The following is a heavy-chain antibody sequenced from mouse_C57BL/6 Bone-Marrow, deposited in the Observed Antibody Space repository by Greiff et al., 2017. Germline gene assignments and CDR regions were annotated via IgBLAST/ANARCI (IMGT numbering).Heavy chain of an antibody. V-gene: IGHV14-2*01. CDR3: TRSLISCDTNN. D-gene: IGHD1-1*01. J-gene: IGHJ2*01. Sequence: LVESGAELVKPGASVKLSCTASGFNFKDYYIPWVKQRPEQGLEWIGIIDPEAGDTKYAPKFQDKATITAAPSSNTAYLQLSSLTSEDTAVYYCTRSLISCDTNNWGQGTTLTVSS. CDR1: GFNFKDYY. CDR2: IDPEAGDT.